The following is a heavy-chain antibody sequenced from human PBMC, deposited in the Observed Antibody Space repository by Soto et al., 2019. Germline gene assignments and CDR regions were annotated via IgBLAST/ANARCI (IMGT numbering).Heavy chain of an antibody. CDR3: ARDRYSSSWYVGAFDY. D-gene: IGHD6-13*01. CDR1: GNTFTSYS. CDR2: INAGNGNT. V-gene: IGHV1-3*01. J-gene: IGHJ4*02. Sequence: ASVKPSCKACGNTFTSYSVYWVRQAPGQGLEWMGWINAGNGNTRYSQKFQDRVTITRDTSASTVYMELSSLRSEDTAVYYCARDRYSSSWYVGAFDYWGQGTLVTVSS.